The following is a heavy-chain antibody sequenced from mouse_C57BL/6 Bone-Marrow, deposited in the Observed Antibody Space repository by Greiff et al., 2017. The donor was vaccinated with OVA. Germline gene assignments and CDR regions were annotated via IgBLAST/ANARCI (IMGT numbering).Heavy chain of an antibody. CDR1: GYSFTDYN. CDR2: INPNYGTT. J-gene: IGHJ1*03. Sequence: VKPGASVKISCKASGYSFTDYNMNWVKQSNGKSLEWIGVINPNYGTTSYNQKFKGKATLTVDQSSSTAYMQLNSLTSEDSAVYYCARWYYGSSVYWYFDVWGTGTTVTVSS. V-gene: IGHV1-39*01. D-gene: IGHD1-1*01. CDR3: ARWYYGSSVYWYFDV.